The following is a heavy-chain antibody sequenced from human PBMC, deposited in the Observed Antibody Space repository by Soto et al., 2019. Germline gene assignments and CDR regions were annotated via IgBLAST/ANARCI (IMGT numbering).Heavy chain of an antibody. CDR1: GGTFSSYA. D-gene: IGHD3-10*01. J-gene: IGHJ4*02. Sequence: VKVSCKASGGTFSSYAISWVRQAPGQGLEWMGGIIPIFGTANYAQKFQGRVTITADESTSTAYMELSSLRSEDTAVYYCARMVRGVISSYFDYWGQGTLVTVSS. CDR3: ARMVRGVISSYFDY. V-gene: IGHV1-69*13. CDR2: IIPIFGTA.